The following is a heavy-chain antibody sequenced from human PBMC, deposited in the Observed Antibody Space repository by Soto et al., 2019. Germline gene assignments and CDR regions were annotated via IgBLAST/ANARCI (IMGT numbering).Heavy chain of an antibody. Sequence: GGSLRLSCAASGFTFSSYGMHWVRQAPGKGLEWVAVISYDGSNKYYADSVKGRFTISRDNSKNTLYLQMNSLRAEDTAVYYCANEPSPERCSSGWSTQYFDYWGKGTLVTVSS. V-gene: IGHV3-30*18. CDR2: ISYDGSNK. CDR1: GFTFSSYG. CDR3: ANEPSPERCSSGWSTQYFDY. D-gene: IGHD6-19*01. J-gene: IGHJ4*02.